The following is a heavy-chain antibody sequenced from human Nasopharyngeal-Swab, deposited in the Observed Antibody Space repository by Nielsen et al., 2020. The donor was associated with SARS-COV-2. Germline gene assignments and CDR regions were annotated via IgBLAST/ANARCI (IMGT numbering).Heavy chain of an antibody. Sequence: GGSLRLSCEASGFTFSSYAMHWVRQAPGKGLEWVAVISYDGSNKYYADSVKGRFTISRDNSKNTLYLQMNSLRAEDTAVYYCARDPSSSWLYDAFDIWGQGTMVTVSS. D-gene: IGHD6-13*01. V-gene: IGHV3-30-3*01. CDR1: GFTFSSYA. CDR3: ARDPSSSWLYDAFDI. J-gene: IGHJ3*02. CDR2: ISYDGSNK.